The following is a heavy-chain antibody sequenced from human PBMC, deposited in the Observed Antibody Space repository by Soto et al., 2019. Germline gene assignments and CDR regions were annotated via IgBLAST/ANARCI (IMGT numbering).Heavy chain of an antibody. CDR3: ARDPNSYGSGSPGY. CDR1: GFTFSSYS. J-gene: IGHJ4*02. V-gene: IGHV3-48*01. CDR2: IGSGSTTI. D-gene: IGHD3-10*01. Sequence: PGGSLRLSCAASGFTFSSYSMNWVRQAPGKGLECISYIGSGSTTIYYADSVKGRFTLSRDNAKNSLYLQMNSLRAEDTAVYYCARDPNSYGSGSPGYWGQGTQVTVSS.